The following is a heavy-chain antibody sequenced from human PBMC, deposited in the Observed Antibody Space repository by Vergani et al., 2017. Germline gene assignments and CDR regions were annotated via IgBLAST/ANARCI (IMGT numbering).Heavy chain of an antibody. Sequence: QVQLVQSGSELKKPGASVKVSCKASGYTFTRYALHWVRPAPGHGLEWMGWINTNTGNPRDAQGLTGRFVFSLDTSVSTAYLQISSLKAEDTAAYYCARGRAFDIWGQGTMVTVSS. CDR2: INTNTGNP. CDR1: GYTFTRYA. V-gene: IGHV7-4-1*02. CDR3: ARGRAFDI. J-gene: IGHJ3*02.